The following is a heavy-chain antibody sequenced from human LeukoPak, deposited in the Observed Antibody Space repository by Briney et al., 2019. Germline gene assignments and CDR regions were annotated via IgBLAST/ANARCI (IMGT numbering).Heavy chain of an antibody. CDR1: GFTFSSYW. V-gene: IGHV3-7*01. D-gene: IGHD1-26*01. J-gene: IGHJ4*02. CDR3: ARDKVVGATYFDY. Sequence: GGSLRLSCAATGFTFSSYWMSWVRQVPGKGLEWVANINQVGSAKYYVDSVKGRFTISRDNAKNSLYLQMNSLRAEDTALYYCARDKVVGATYFDYWGQGALVTVSS. CDR2: INQVGSAK.